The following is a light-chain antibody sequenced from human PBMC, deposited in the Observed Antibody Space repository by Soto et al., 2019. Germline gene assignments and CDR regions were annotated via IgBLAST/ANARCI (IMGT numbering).Light chain of an antibody. CDR1: QRVTSNY. V-gene: IGKV3-20*01. J-gene: IGKJ1*01. CDR3: QQYGSSPGT. Sequence: IVLTQSPGTLSLSPGERATLSCRASQRVTSNYLAWYQQRPGQAPRLLIFGASIRDTGLPDRFSGSGSGTDFTLTIGRLEPEDFAVYYCQQYGSSPGTFGQGTKVDIK. CDR2: GAS.